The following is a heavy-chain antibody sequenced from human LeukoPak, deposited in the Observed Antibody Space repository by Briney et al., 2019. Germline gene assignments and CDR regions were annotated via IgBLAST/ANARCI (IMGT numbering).Heavy chain of an antibody. V-gene: IGHV3-30*03. CDR2: ISYDGSNK. J-gene: IGHJ4*02. Sequence: GRSLGLSCAASGFTFSSYGMHWVRQAPGKGLEWVAVISYDGSNKYYADSVKGRFTISRDNSKNTLYLQMNSLRAEDTAVYYCVPREYYFDYWGQGTLVTVSS. CDR1: GFTFSSYG. CDR3: VPREYYFDY.